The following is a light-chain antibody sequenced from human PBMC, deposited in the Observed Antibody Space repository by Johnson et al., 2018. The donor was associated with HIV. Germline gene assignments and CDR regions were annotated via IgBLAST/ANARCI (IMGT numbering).Light chain of an antibody. CDR1: SSNIGNNY. J-gene: IGLJ1*01. CDR2: ENN. V-gene: IGLV1-51*02. Sequence: QSVLTQPPSVSAAPGQKVTISCSGSSSNIGNNYVSWFQHLPGKAPKLLIYENNKRPSGIPDRFSASKSGTSATLGITGLQTGDEADYYCGTWDSSLSAGVFGTGTKVTVL. CDR3: GTWDSSLSAGV.